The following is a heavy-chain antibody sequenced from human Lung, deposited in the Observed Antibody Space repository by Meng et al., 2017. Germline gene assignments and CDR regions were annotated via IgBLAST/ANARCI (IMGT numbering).Heavy chain of an antibody. V-gene: IGHV4-4*02. Sequence: VQVLVSRPGLAFPSPAPPLTSPVFVHSYRYLHTWRPAPQPPGKGLEWIKPIYRSRRPHDNPSHTSRVTLSQDKAPNQFSLTPTSVTAANTAVYYAATCVLFLDPQNLDYWGQGTLVTVSS. D-gene: IGHD1-1*01. CDR3: ATCVLFLDPQNLDY. CDR2: IYRSRRP. CDR1: VHSYRYLHT. J-gene: IGHJ4*02.